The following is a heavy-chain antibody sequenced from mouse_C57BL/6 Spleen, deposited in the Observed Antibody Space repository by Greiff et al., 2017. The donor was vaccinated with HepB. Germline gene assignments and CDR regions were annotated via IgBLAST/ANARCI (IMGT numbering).Heavy chain of an antibody. J-gene: IGHJ4*01. Sequence: EVQLVESGPGLVKPSQSLSLTCSVTGYSITSGYYWNWIRQFPGNKLEWMGYISYDGSNNYNPSLKNRISITRDTSKNQFFLKLNSVTTEDIATYYCARPEGDYYAMDYWGQGTSVTVSS. CDR3: ARPEGDYYAMDY. CDR2: ISYDGSN. CDR1: GYSITSGYY. V-gene: IGHV3-6*01.